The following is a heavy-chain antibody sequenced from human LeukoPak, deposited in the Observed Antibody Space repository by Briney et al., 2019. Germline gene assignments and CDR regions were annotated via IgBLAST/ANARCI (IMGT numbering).Heavy chain of an antibody. CDR1: GGSFSGYY. CDR2: INHSGST. Sequence: PSETLSLTCAVYGGSFSGYYWSWIRQPPGKGLEWIGEINHSGSTNYNPSLKSRVTISVDTSKNQFSLKLSSVTAADTAVYYCARHLWGSGWYYFDYWGQGTLVTVSS. J-gene: IGHJ4*02. V-gene: IGHV4-34*01. CDR3: ARHLWGSGWYYFDY. D-gene: IGHD6-19*01.